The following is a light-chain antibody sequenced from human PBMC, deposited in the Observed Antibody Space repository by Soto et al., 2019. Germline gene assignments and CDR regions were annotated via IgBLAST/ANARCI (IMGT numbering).Light chain of an antibody. J-gene: IGKJ2*01. CDR1: ETITNND. Sequence: EIVLMQSPDILSLSPGERATVSCRASETITNNDLAWYQQKPGQAPRLLVYGASTRPTCIPDRFSGSGSGTVFMLTIDRLEPEEFAVYFCHHNGSSPPYTFGQGTKLDIK. CDR2: GAS. V-gene: IGKV3-20*01. CDR3: HHNGSSPPYT.